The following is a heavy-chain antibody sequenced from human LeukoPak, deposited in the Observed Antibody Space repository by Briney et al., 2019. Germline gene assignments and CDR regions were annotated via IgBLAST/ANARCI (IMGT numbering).Heavy chain of an antibody. Sequence: LETLSLTCTVSGGSISSYYWSWIRQPPGKGLEWIGYIYYSGSTNYNPSLKSRVTISVDTSKNQFPLKLSSVTAADTAVYYCARLYYDSYGMDVWGQGTTVTVSS. CDR3: ARLYYDSYGMDV. V-gene: IGHV4-59*08. CDR2: IYYSGST. D-gene: IGHD3-3*01. CDR1: GGSISSYY. J-gene: IGHJ6*02.